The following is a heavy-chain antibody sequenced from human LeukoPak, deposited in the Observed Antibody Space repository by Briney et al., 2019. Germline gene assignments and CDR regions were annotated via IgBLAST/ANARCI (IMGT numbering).Heavy chain of an antibody. CDR1: EFTFSSYA. J-gene: IGHJ5*01. CDR2: ISGGGGST. Sequence: PGGSLRLSCAASEFTFSSYAMTWVRQAPGKGLEWVSGISGGGGSTYYADSVRGRFTISRDNSKNTVYLQMNSLRAEDTAVYYCAKDTLREDAGDSWGQGTLVTVSS. D-gene: IGHD3-3*01. CDR3: AKDTLREDAGDS. V-gene: IGHV3-23*01.